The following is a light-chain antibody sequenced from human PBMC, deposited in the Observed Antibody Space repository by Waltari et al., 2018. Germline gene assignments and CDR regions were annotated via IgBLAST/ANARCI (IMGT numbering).Light chain of an antibody. J-gene: IGLJ1*01. CDR3: LLYYDGAYV. Sequence: HTVVTQEPSLTVCPGGTVTLICASRPGEVTSGHHPNWFQQKPGQAPRTLIYSTSSKHSWTPARFSGSLLGGKAALTLSRVQPEDEAEYYCLLYYDGAYVFGGGTKVTVL. V-gene: IGLV7-43*01. CDR2: STS. CDR1: PGEVTSGHH.